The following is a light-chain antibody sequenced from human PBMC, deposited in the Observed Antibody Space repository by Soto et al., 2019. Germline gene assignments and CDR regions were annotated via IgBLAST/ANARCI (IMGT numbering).Light chain of an antibody. CDR2: EVS. Sequence: QSALTQPASVSGSPGQSITITCTGTSSDVGVYYFVSWYQQHPGKAPKLMIYEVSKRPSGVPGRFSGSKSGNTASLTVSGLQAEDEADYYCSSFAGSNNYVFGIGTKVTV. CDR3: SSFAGSNNYV. CDR1: SSDVGVYYF. V-gene: IGLV2-8*01. J-gene: IGLJ1*01.